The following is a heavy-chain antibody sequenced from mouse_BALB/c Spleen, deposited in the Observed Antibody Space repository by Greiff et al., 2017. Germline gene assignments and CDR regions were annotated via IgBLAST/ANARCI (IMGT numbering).Heavy chain of an antibody. D-gene: IGHD1-1*01. Sequence: VQLKESGTVLARPGASVKMSCKASGYSFTSYWMHWVKQRPGQGLEWIGAIYPGNSDTSYNQKFKGKAKLTAVTSASTAYMELSSLTNEDSAVYYCTRPYYYGKGYYAMDYWGQGTSVTVSS. CDR3: TRPYYYGKGYYAMDY. V-gene: IGHV1-5*01. CDR2: IYPGNSDT. J-gene: IGHJ4*01. CDR1: GYSFTSYW.